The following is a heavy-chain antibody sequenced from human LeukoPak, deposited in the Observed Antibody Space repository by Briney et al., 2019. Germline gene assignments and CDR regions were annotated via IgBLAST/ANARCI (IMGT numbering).Heavy chain of an antibody. CDR2: TYYRSKWFN. V-gene: IGHV6-1*01. D-gene: IGHD3-10*01. CDR3: ARGFGYGFDI. CDR1: GDSVSSNSAA. Sequence: SQTLSLTCAISGDSVSSNSAAWNWIRQSPSRGLEWLGRTYYRSKWFNGYAVSVKSRITVNPDTSKNQFFLQLSSVTPEDTAVYFCARGFGYGFDIWGQGTMVTVSS. J-gene: IGHJ3*02.